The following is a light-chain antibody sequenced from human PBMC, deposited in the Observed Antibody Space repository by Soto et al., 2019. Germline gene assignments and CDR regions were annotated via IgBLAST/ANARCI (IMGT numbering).Light chain of an antibody. V-gene: IGKV3-15*01. CDR2: GAF. Sequence: EIVVTQSPATLSVSPGERATLSCRTSQSVDSNLAWYQHKSGQAPRLLIYGAFTRATGVPARFSGSGSGTEFTPPISSLQSEDFAVYFCQQYKSWPPWTFGQGTKVDIK. CDR1: QSVDSN. J-gene: IGKJ1*01. CDR3: QQYKSWPPWT.